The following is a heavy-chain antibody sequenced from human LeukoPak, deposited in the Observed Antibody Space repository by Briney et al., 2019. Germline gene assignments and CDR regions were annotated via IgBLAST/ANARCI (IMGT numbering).Heavy chain of an antibody. CDR2: INHSGST. CDR3: ATFPTIFGVVSPETSDY. V-gene: IGHV4-34*01. CDR1: GGSFSGYY. Sequence: KPSETLSLTCAVYGGSFSGYYWSWIRQPPGKGLEWIGEINHSGSTNYNPSLKSRVTISVDTSKNQFSLKLSSVTAADTAVYYCATFPTIFGVVSPETSDYWGQGTLVTVSS. J-gene: IGHJ4*02. D-gene: IGHD3-3*01.